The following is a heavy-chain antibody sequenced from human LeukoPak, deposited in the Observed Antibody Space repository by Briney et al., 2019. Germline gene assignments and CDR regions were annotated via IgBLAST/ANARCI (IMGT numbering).Heavy chain of an antibody. J-gene: IGHJ4*02. V-gene: IGHV3-30*03. Sequence: GGSLRLSCAASGFTFSSYGMHWVRQAPGKGLEWVAVISYDGSNKYYADSVKGRFTISRDNSKNSLYLQMNSLRVEDTAVYYCARRYCSGGSCYPIVDYWGQGTLVTVSS. CDR1: GFTFSSYG. D-gene: IGHD2-15*01. CDR2: ISYDGSNK. CDR3: ARRYCSGGSCYPIVDY.